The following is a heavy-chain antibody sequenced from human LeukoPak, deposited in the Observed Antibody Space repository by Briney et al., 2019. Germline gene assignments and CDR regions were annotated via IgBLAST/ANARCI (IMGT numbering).Heavy chain of an antibody. J-gene: IGHJ4*02. Sequence: SETLSLTCIVSGASIRGHYWSWIRQPAGKEPEWIGRVHTSRGTNYNSSLKSRLTMSVDTSKNQFSLHLASVTAADTAVYYCAKGGESSLPFDYWGQGTLVTVSS. CDR3: AKGGESSLPFDY. CDR1: GASIRGHY. V-gene: IGHV4-4*07. CDR2: VHTSRGT. D-gene: IGHD3-10*01.